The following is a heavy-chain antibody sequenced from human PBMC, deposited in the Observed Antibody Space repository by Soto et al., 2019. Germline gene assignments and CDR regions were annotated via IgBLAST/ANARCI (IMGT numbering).Heavy chain of an antibody. V-gene: IGHV4-4*02. CDR3: ARYDSSGYHRTLMAAFDI. CDR1: GDSISSSNW. CDR2: IYHSGST. D-gene: IGHD3-22*01. J-gene: IGHJ3*02. Sequence: SETLSLTCAVSGDSISSSNWWSWVRQPPGKGLEWIGEIYHSGSTNYNPSLKSRVTISVDKSKNQFSLKLSSVTAADTAVYYCARYDSSGYHRTLMAAFDIWGQGTMVTVSS.